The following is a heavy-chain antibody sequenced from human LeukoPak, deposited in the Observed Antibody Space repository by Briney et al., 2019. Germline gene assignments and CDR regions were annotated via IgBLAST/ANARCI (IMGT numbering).Heavy chain of an antibody. J-gene: IGHJ4*02. CDR3: ARMTTGHDY. CDR1: GTSFTSYY. Sequence: SETLSLTCGVSGTSFTSYYWSWIRQTPGKGLEWIGEVNHSGYTNMNPSLKSRVTISVDTSKNQFSLMMTSVTTADTAVYFCARMTTGHDYWGQGTLVTVSS. CDR2: VNHSGYT. D-gene: IGHD4-17*01. V-gene: IGHV4-34*01.